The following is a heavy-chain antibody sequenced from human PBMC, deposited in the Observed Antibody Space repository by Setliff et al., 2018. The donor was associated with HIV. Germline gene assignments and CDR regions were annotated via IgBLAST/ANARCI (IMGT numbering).Heavy chain of an antibody. V-gene: IGHV1-3*01. CDR1: GYTFTSYA. CDR2: INAGNGNT. CDR3: ARGHLDYNYWEDIVGHWFDP. D-gene: IGHD2-15*01. Sequence: ASVKVSCKASGYTFTSYAMHWVRQAPGQRLEWMGWINAGNGNTKYSQKFQGRVTMTSNTFIGTAYMELSSLTSEDTAVYYCARGHLDYNYWEDIVGHWFDPWGQGTLVTVSS. J-gene: IGHJ5*02.